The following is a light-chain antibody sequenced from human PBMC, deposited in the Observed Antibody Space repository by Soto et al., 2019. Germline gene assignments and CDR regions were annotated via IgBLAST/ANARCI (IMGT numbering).Light chain of an antibody. CDR1: TGAVTSGHS. CDR2: DTS. CDR3: LVIFTGVGEV. Sequence: QAVVTQEPSLTVSPGGTVTLTCGSSTGAVTSGHSPHWFQQNPGQAPRTLIYDTSNKHSWTPARFSGSILGGKAALTLSGAQPEDEADYYCLVIFTGVGEVFGTGTKVTVL. J-gene: IGLJ1*01. V-gene: IGLV7-46*01.